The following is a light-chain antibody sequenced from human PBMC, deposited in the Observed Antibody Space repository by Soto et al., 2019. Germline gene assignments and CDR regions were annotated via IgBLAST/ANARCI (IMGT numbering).Light chain of an antibody. V-gene: IGLV8-61*01. CDR3: VLYMGMGVSL. J-gene: IGLJ2*01. CDR1: SGSVSSNYY. Sequence: QTVVTQEPSFSVSPGGTVTLTCGLSSGSVSSNYYPSWYQQTPGQPPRTLIYATNSRSSGVPDRFSGSILGNKAALTITGAQADDESDYYYVLYMGMGVSLFGGGTKLTVL. CDR2: ATN.